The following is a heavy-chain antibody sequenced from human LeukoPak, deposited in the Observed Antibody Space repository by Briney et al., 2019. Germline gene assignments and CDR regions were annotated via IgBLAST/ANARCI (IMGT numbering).Heavy chain of an antibody. J-gene: IGHJ4*02. CDR2: ISFDGSNQ. CDR1: GFTFYSHA. Sequence: GGSLRLSCAASGFTFYSHAMVWVRQAPGKGLEWVSFISFDGSNQVHADSVMDRFTISRDNSKNTLYLQMNSLRAEDTAVYYCARGLVGALYWGQGTLVTVSS. CDR3: ARGLVGALY. V-gene: IGHV3-30-3*01. D-gene: IGHD1-26*01.